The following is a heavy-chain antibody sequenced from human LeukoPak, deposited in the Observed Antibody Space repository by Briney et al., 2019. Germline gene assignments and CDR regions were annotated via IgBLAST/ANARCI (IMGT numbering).Heavy chain of an antibody. CDR2: IYSGGST. J-gene: IGHJ4*02. Sequence: GGSLRLSCAASGFTVSSNYMGWVRQAPGKGLEWDSVIYSGGSTYYADSVKGRFTISRDNSKNTLYLQMNSLRAEDTAVYYCAREAAPFEYSSSRRTYYFDYWGQGTLVTVSS. D-gene: IGHD6-6*01. V-gene: IGHV3-66*01. CDR1: GFTVSSNY. CDR3: AREAAPFEYSSSRRTYYFDY.